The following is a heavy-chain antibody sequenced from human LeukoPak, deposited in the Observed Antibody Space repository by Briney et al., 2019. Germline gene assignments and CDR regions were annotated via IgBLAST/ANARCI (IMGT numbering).Heavy chain of an antibody. V-gene: IGHV1-8*02. D-gene: IGHD6-19*01. CDR2: XNPXSGNT. CDR3: ARGLDSSGWYYYYGMDV. J-gene: IGHJ6*02. CDR1: GYTXTSYG. Sequence: ASVKVSCKASGYTXTSYGISWVRQAPGXXXXXXXXXNPXSGNTGYAQKFQGRVTMTRNTSISTAYMELSSLRSEDTAVYYCARGLDSSGWYYYYGMDVWGQGTTVTVSS.